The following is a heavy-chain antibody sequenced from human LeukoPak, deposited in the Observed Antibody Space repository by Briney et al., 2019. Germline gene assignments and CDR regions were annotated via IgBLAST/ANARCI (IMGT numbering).Heavy chain of an antibody. V-gene: IGHV1-18*01. J-gene: IGHJ4*02. CDR2: ISAYNGNT. Sequence: ASVKVSCKASGYTFTSYGISWVRQPPGQGLEWMGWISAYNGNTNYAQELQGRVTITTDTSTSTAYMELRSLRSDDTAVYYCARDQDYYDSSGYDYWGQGTLVTVSS. D-gene: IGHD3-22*01. CDR1: GYTFTSYG. CDR3: ARDQDYYDSSGYDY.